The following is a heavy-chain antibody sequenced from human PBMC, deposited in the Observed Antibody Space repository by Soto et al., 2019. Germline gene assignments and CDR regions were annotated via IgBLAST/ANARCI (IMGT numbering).Heavy chain of an antibody. CDR3: ATKFRSYFYH. CDR1: GFTFSTFA. CDR2: VGDDGFRT. J-gene: IGHJ4*02. V-gene: IGHV3-23*01. Sequence: AGGSLRLSCVASGFTFSTFAMTWVRQTPGKGLEWVATVGDDGFRTNVADSVKGRFIISRDNSKDTLSLEMSSLRVEDTGIYYCATKFRSYFYHWGQGVWVTVSS.